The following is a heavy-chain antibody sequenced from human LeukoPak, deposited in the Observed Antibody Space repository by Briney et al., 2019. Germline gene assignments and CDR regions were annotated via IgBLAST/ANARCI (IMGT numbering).Heavy chain of an antibody. D-gene: IGHD2-2*01. CDR3: TQRVYCSSTSCYSGYYYGMDV. J-gene: IGHJ6*02. Sequence: GGSLRLSCAASGFTFSGSAMHWVRQASGKGLEWVGRIRSKANSYATAYAASVKGRFTISRDDSKNTAYLQMNSLKTEDTAVYYCTQRVYCSSTSCYSGYYYGMDVWGQGTTVTVSS. V-gene: IGHV3-73*01. CDR1: GFTFSGSA. CDR2: IRSKANSYAT.